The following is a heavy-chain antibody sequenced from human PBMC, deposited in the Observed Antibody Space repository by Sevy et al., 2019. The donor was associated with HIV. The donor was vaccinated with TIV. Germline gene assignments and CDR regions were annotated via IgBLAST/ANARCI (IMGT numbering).Heavy chain of an antibody. J-gene: IGHJ4*02. CDR2: ISGSGETT. CDR3: AKDYMLNLWRGYFDS. V-gene: IGHV3-23*01. Sequence: GGSLRLSCAASGLTFNSHAMSWVRQPPGRGLEWVSAISGSGETTVYADSVRGRFTISRVNSKNTLFLVMNSLRAEDTAVYYCAKDYMLNLWRGYFDSWGQGTLVTISS. CDR1: GLTFNSHA. D-gene: IGHD3-3*01.